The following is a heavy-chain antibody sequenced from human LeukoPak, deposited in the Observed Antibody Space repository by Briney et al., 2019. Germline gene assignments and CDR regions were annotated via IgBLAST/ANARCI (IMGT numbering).Heavy chain of an antibody. J-gene: IGHJ4*02. CDR2: INPNTGGT. V-gene: IGHV1-2*02. D-gene: IGHD6-6*01. Sequence: ASVKVSCKASGYSFTGRDMHWVRQAPGQGLEWMGWINPNTGGTNYAQKFQGRVTMTRDTTISAAFMELSRLTSDDTAVYYCASYPRYSSSPPFDYWGQGTLVTVSP. CDR1: GYSFTGRD. CDR3: ASYPRYSSSPPFDY.